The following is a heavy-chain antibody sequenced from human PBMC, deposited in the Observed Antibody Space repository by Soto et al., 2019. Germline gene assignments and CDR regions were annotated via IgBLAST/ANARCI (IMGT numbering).Heavy chain of an antibody. Sequence: PGESLKISCKASGYTFTSYWIAWVRQMPGKGLEWMGIIFPVDSDTTYSPSFQGQVTISADKSITTAYVQWSSLKASDTAMYYCAICGYSYGYSFSYWGQGTLVTVSS. CDR3: AICGYSYGYSFSY. J-gene: IGHJ4*02. CDR2: IFPVDSDT. V-gene: IGHV5-51*01. D-gene: IGHD5-18*01. CDR1: GYTFTSYW.